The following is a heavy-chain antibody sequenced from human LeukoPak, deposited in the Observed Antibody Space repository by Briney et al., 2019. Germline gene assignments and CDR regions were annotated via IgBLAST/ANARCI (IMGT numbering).Heavy chain of an antibody. Sequence: PGGSLRLSCEASTNSFFDYAMNWVRQAPGKGLEWVAVIWYDGSNKYYADSVKGRFTISRDNSKNTLYLQMNSLRAEDTAVYYCAREGGYCSSTSCDVFDYWGQGTLVTVSS. CDR1: TNSFFDYA. D-gene: IGHD2-2*01. J-gene: IGHJ4*02. CDR2: IWYDGSNK. V-gene: IGHV3-30-3*01. CDR3: AREGGYCSSTSCDVFDY.